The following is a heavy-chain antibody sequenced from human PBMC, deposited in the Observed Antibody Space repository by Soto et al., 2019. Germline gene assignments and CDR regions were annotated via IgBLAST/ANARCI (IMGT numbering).Heavy chain of an antibody. J-gene: IGHJ6*03. CDR1: GYTFTSYA. D-gene: IGHD2-2*01. CDR2: INAGNGNT. V-gene: IGHV1-3*01. CDR3: GRDSEKELPALIHFYYYYYMDV. Sequence: ASVKVSCKAPGYTFTSYAMHWVRQAPGQRLEWMGWINAGNGNTKYSQKFQGRVTITRDTSASTAYMELSSLRSEDTAVYYCGRDSEKELPALIHFYYYYYMDVWAKGTTVTVSS.